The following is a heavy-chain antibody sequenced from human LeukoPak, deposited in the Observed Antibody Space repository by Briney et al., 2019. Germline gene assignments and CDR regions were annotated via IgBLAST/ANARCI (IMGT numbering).Heavy chain of an antibody. D-gene: IGHD4-17*01. CDR3: ARDPLSVTTGWFDP. CDR2: IDPSNSNI. J-gene: IGHJ5*02. CDR1: GYTFNSYG. V-gene: IGHV1-18*01. Sequence: ASVKVSCKASGYTFNSYGICWVRQAPGQGLEWIGWIDPSNSNIKYAEKLQGRVTMTTDTSTSTAYMDLRSLRSDDTAVYYCARDPLSVTTGWFDPWGQGTLVTVSS.